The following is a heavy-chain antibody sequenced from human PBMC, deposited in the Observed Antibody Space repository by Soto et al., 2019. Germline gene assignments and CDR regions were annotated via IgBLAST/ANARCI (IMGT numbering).Heavy chain of an antibody. CDR2: ISAYNGNT. D-gene: IGHD3-22*01. Sequence: ASVKVSCKASGYTFTSYGISWVRQAPGQGLEWMGWISAYNGNTNYAQKLQGRVTMTTDTSTSTAYMELRSLKSDDTAVYYCARGGHDSSGYYSGNAFDIWGQGTMVTVSS. V-gene: IGHV1-18*01. CDR1: GYTFTSYG. J-gene: IGHJ3*02. CDR3: ARGGHDSSGYYSGNAFDI.